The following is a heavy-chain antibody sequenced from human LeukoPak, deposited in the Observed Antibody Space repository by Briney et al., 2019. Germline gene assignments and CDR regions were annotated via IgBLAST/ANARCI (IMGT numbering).Heavy chain of an antibody. CDR2: IDHSGST. D-gene: IGHD2-2*01. CDR1: GGSISSYY. V-gene: IGHV4-34*01. J-gene: IGHJ6*03. Sequence: PSETLSLTCTVSGGSISSYYWSWIRQPPGKGLEWIGEIDHSGSTNYNPSLKSRVTISVDTSKNQFSLKLSSVTAADTAVYYCARGLVVPAAPHYYYYYMDVWGKGTTVTVSS. CDR3: ARGLVVPAAPHYYYYYMDV.